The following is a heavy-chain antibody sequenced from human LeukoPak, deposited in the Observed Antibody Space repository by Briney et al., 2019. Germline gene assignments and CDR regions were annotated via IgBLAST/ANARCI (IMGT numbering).Heavy chain of an antibody. V-gene: IGHV4-34*01. J-gene: IGHJ5*02. Sequence: PSETLSLTCAAYGGSFSGYYWSWIRQPPGKGLEWIGEINHSGSTNYNPSLKSRVTISVDTSKNQFSLKLSSVTAADTAVYYCARGTLSSIASCPNWFDPWGQGTLVTVSS. D-gene: IGHD2-2*01. CDR3: ARGTLSSIASCPNWFDP. CDR1: GGSFSGYY. CDR2: INHSGST.